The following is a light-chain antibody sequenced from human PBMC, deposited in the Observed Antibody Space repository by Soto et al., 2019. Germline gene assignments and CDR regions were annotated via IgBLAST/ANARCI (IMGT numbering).Light chain of an antibody. CDR2: EVS. J-gene: IGLJ2*01. CDR3: QSFDSSFIGLV. V-gene: IGLV2-14*01. Sequence: QSVLTQPASVSGSPGQSITISCTGTSNDVGGYNYVSWYQQYPGKAPKLMIYEVSNRPSGVSNRFSGSKSGNTASLTITGLQAEDEADYYCQSFDSSFIGLVFGGGTKLTVL. CDR1: SNDVGGYNY.